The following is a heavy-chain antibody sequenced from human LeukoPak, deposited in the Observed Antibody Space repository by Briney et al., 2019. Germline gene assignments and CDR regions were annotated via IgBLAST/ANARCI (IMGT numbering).Heavy chain of an antibody. V-gene: IGHV4-59*01. CDR2: IYDTGST. D-gene: IGHD2-15*01. Sequence: PSETLSLTCTVSGGTMRSYYWTWIRQSPGKGLEWIGYIYDTGSTKFNPSLQSRVTMSIDKSKNQFSLRLNYVTAADTALYYCVRGLYCIGASCLLDNWGQGTLVTVSS. CDR1: GGTMRSYY. CDR3: VRGLYCIGASCLLDN. J-gene: IGHJ4*02.